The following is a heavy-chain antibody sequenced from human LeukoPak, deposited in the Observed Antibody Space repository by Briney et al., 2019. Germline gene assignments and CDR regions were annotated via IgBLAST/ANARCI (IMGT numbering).Heavy chain of an antibody. CDR1: GGSISSGGYY. CDR3: ARGGDGYSYGEEGFDY. J-gene: IGHJ4*02. CDR2: IYYSGST. Sequence: PSQTLSLTCTVSGGSISSGGYYWSWIRQHPGKGLEWIGYIYYSGSTYYNPSLKSRVTISVDTSKNQFSLKLSSVTAADTAVYYCARGGDGYSYGEEGFDYWGQGTLVTVSS. D-gene: IGHD5-18*01. V-gene: IGHV4-31*03.